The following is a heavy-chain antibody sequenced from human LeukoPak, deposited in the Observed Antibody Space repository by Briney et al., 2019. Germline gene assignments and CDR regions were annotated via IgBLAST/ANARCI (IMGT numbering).Heavy chain of an antibody. CDR2: IYSGGST. D-gene: IGHD3-22*01. J-gene: IGHJ3*02. CDR3: ARGGQYYYDSSGPSYAFDI. Sequence: ETLSLTCAVYGGSFSGYYWSWVRQAPGKGLEWVSVIYSGGSTYYADSVKGRFTISRDNSKNTLYLQMNSLRAEDTAVYYCARGGQYYYDSSGPSYAFDIWGQGTMVTVSS. V-gene: IGHV3-53*01. CDR1: GGSFSGYY.